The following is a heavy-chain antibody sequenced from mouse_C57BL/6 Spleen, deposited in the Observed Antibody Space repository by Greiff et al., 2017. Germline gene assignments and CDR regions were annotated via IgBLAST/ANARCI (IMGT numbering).Heavy chain of an antibody. V-gene: IGHV3-6*01. Sequence: DVQLVESGPGLVKPSQSLSLTCSVTGYSITSGYYWNWIRQFPGNKLEWMGYISYDGSNNYNPSLKNRISITRDTSKNQLFLKLNSVTTEDTATYYCARGAGNYVFDYWGQGTTLTVSS. D-gene: IGHD2-1*01. J-gene: IGHJ2*01. CDR3: ARGAGNYVFDY. CDR2: ISYDGSN. CDR1: GYSITSGYY.